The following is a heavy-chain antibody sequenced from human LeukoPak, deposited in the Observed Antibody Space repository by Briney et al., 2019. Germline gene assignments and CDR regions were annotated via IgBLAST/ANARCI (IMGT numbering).Heavy chain of an antibody. Sequence: ASVKVSCKASGYTFTGYYMHWVRQAPGQGLEWMGRINPNSGGTNYAQKFQGRVTITADESTSTAYMELSSLRSEDTAVYYCARAGLRYFDWSQYYFDYWGQGTLVTVSS. V-gene: IGHV1-2*06. CDR1: GYTFTGYY. CDR3: ARAGLRYFDWSQYYFDY. D-gene: IGHD3-9*01. J-gene: IGHJ4*02. CDR2: INPNSGGT.